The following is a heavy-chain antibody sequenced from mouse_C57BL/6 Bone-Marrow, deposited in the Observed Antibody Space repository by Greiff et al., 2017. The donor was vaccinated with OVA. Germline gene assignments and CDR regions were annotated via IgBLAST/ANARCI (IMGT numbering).Heavy chain of an antibody. CDR2: FYPGSGSI. Sequence: LVESGAELVKPGASVKLSCKASGYTFTEYTIHWVKQRSGQGLEWIGWFYPGSGSIKYNEKFKDNATLTADKSSSTVYMELSRLTSEDSAVYFCARHESYYGSRRYFDVWGTGTTVTVSS. V-gene: IGHV1-62-2*01. D-gene: IGHD1-1*01. J-gene: IGHJ1*03. CDR3: ARHESYYGSRRYFDV. CDR1: GYTFTEYT.